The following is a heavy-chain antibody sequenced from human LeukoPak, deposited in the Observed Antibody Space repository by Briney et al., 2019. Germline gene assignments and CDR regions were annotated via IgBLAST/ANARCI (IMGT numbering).Heavy chain of an antibody. CDR1: GGSFSGYY. V-gene: IGHV4-34*01. Sequence: SETLSLTCAVYGGSFSGYYWSWIRQPPGKGLEWIGEINHSGSTNYNPSLKSRVTISVDTSKNQFSLKLSSVTAADTAVYYCARHGYYDSSGYYSSFDYWGQGTLVTVSS. CDR3: ARHGYYDSSGYYSSFDY. J-gene: IGHJ4*02. CDR2: INHSGST. D-gene: IGHD3-22*01.